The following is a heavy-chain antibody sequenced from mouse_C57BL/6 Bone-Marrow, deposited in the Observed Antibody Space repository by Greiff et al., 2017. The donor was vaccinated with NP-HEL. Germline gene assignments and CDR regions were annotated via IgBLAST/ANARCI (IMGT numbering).Heavy chain of an antibody. D-gene: IGHD2-1*01. CDR2: ISSGSSTI. CDR3: ARPSIYYGIYFDY. V-gene: IGHV5-17*01. J-gene: IGHJ2*01. CDR1: GFTFSDYG. Sequence: EVQRVESGGGLVKPGGSLKLSCAASGFTFSDYGMHWVRQAPEKGLEWVAYISSGSSTIYYADTVKGRFTISRDNAKNTLFLQMTSLMSEDTAMYYCARPSIYYGIYFDYWGQGTTLTVSS.